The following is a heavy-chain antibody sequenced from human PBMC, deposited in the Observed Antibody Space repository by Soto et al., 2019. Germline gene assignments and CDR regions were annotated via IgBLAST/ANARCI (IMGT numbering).Heavy chain of an antibody. CDR3: ARGYCSSTSCYRGWVNWFDP. D-gene: IGHD2-2*01. Sequence: GASVQVSCKASGYTFTGYYMHWVRQAPGQGLEWMGWINPNSGGTNYAQKFQGRVTMTRDTSISTAYMELSRLRSDDTAVYYCARGYCSSTSCYRGWVNWFDPWGQGTLVTVSS. CDR1: GYTFTGYY. CDR2: INPNSGGT. V-gene: IGHV1-2*02. J-gene: IGHJ5*02.